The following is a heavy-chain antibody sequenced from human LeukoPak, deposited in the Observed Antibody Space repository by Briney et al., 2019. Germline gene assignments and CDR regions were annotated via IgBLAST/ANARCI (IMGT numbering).Heavy chain of an antibody. V-gene: IGHV3-15*04. J-gene: IGHJ6*02. CDR2: TVSEIDGGTT. CDR3: TTDEDWNYARKDV. CDR1: GFTFNYAW. D-gene: IGHD1-7*01. Sequence: GGSLRLSCAASGFTFNYAWMSWVRQVPGKGLEWVGQTVSEIDGGTTDYAAPVKGRFTISRDDSKSTLNLQMNSLKIEATAVYYFTTDEDWNYARKDVWGQGATVIVSS.